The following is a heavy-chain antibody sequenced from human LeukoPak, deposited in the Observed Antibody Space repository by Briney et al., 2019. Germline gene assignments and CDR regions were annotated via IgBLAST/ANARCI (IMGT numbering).Heavy chain of an antibody. CDR1: GFTFSSYS. Sequence: GGSLGLSCAASGFTFSSYSMNWVRQAPGKGLEWVSSISSSSSYIYYADSVKGRFTISRDNAKNSLYLQMNSLRAEDTAVYYCARDRGSYSFDYWGQGTLVTVSS. J-gene: IGHJ4*02. D-gene: IGHD1-26*01. CDR2: ISSSSSYI. CDR3: ARDRGSYSFDY. V-gene: IGHV3-21*01.